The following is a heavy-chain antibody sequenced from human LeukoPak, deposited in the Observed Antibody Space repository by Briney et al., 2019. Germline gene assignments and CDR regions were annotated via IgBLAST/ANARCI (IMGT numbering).Heavy chain of an antibody. J-gene: IGHJ4*02. CDR1: GFTLKNAW. V-gene: IGHV3-15*01. Sequence: GGSLRLSCVASGFTLKNAWMSWVRQAPGKGLEWVGRIRSKTDGGTTDYAAPVKGRFTISRDDSKNTLYLQMNSLKTEDTAVYYCTTGTEQQWLSLDYWGQGTLVTVSS. D-gene: IGHD6-19*01. CDR2: IRSKTDGGTT. CDR3: TTGTEQQWLSLDY.